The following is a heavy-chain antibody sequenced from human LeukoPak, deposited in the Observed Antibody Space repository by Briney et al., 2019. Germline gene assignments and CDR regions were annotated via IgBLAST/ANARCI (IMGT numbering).Heavy chain of an antibody. D-gene: IGHD4-17*01. J-gene: IGHJ4*02. Sequence: GGSLRLSCAASGFTVSNKYMTWVRQAPGKGLEWVSVIYSGGSTYYADSVKGRFTISRDNSKNTLYLQMNSLRAEDTAVYYCARSTTVTTFSKYYFDYWGQGTLVTVSS. CDR1: GFTVSNKY. CDR3: ARSTTVTTFSKYYFDY. V-gene: IGHV3-66*01. CDR2: IYSGGST.